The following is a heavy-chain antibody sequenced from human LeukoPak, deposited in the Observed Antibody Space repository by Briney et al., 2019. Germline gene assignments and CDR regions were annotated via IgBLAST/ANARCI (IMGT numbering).Heavy chain of an antibody. D-gene: IGHD3-10*01. CDR2: INPNSGGT. CDR3: ATATMIRGLPDAFDL. J-gene: IGHJ3*01. CDR1: GYTFTGYY. Sequence: ASVKVSCKASGYTFTGYYMHWVRQAPGQGLEWMGWINPNSGGTNYAQKFQGRVTMTRDTSISTAYMELSRLRSDDTAVYYCATATMIRGLPDAFDLWGQGTMVTVSS. V-gene: IGHV1-2*02.